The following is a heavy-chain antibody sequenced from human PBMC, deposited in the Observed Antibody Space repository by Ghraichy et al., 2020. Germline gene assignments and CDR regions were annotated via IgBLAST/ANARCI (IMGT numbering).Heavy chain of an antibody. V-gene: IGHV4-59*02. D-gene: IGHD1-1*01. CDR3: AGTTSRASAGDY. J-gene: IGHJ4*02. Sequence: SETLSLTCTVSGVSVTNYFWSWIRQPPGKGLEWVGYIYYTGITRYNPSLESRVTISLDMSKNQLFLKLTSLTTADMAVYYCAGTTSRASAGDYWGQGALVTVSS. CDR1: GVSVTNYF. CDR2: IYYTGIT.